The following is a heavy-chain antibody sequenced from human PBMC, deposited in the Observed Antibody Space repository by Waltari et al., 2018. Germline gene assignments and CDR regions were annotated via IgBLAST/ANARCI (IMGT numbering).Heavy chain of an antibody. Sequence: EVQLVESGGGLVQPGRSLRRSCTASGIHFGASALSWSRQAPGKGLEWVGFIRSKIYGGTAYDAASVKGRFTVSRDDAKSIAYLQMDSLKTEDTAVYYCSRVSASGDGMDVWGQGTTVTVSS. CDR2: IRSKIYGGTA. CDR1: GIHFGASA. J-gene: IGHJ6*02. CDR3: SRVSASGDGMDV. D-gene: IGHD3-16*01. V-gene: IGHV3-49*03.